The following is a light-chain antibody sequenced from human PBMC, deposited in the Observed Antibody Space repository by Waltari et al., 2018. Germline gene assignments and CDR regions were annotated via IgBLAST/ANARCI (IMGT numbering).Light chain of an antibody. CDR3: CTYTGGYTWV. J-gene: IGLJ3*02. CDR1: SGDLCYHDR. Sequence: QSALTQPRSVSGSPGPSVTISCTGTSGDLCYHDRVSWYQPPPGTAPKLMIYDVSKRPSGVPDRFSGSKSGYTASLTISGLQPDDEADYYCCTYTGGYTWVFGGGTKLTVL. V-gene: IGLV2-11*01. CDR2: DVS.